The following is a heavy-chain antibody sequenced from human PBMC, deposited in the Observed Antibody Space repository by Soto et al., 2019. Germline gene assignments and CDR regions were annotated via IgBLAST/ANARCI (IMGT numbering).Heavy chain of an antibody. J-gene: IGHJ3*02. CDR2: FDPEDGET. Sequence: ASVKVSCKVSGYTLTELSMHWVRQAPGKGLEWMGGFDPEDGETIYAQKFQGRVTMTEDTSTDTAYMELSSLRSEDTAVYYCARDLYCGGDCYYAFDIWGQGTMVTVSS. CDR3: ARDLYCGGDCYYAFDI. V-gene: IGHV1-24*01. D-gene: IGHD2-21*02. CDR1: GYTLTELS.